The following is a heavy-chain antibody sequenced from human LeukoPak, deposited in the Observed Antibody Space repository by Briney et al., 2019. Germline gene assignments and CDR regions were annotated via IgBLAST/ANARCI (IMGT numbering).Heavy chain of an antibody. J-gene: IGHJ4*02. D-gene: IGHD3-9*01. CDR3: ARVRRYFDWLSGPFDY. V-gene: IGHV4-34*01. CDR2: INHSGST. Sequence: SETLSLTCAVYGGSFSGYYWSWIRQPTGKGLEWIGEINHSGSTNYNPSLKSRVTISVDTSKNQFSLKLSSVTAADTAVYYCARVRRYFDWLSGPFDYWGQGTLVTVSS. CDR1: GGSFSGYY.